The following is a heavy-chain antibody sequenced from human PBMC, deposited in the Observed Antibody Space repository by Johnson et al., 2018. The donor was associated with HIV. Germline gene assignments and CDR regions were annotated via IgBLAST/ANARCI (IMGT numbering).Heavy chain of an antibody. D-gene: IGHD1-26*01. CDR2: ISYDGSNK. CDR1: GFTFSSYG. CDR3: ARDAQEWELWGDGAFDI. Sequence: VQLVESGGGVVQPGRSLRLSCAASGFTFSSYGMHWVRQAPGKGLEWVAVISYDGSNKYYADSVKGRFTLSRDNSKNTLYLQMNSLRAEDTAVYYCARDAQEWELWGDGAFDIWGQGTMVTVSS. J-gene: IGHJ3*02. V-gene: IGHV3-30*03.